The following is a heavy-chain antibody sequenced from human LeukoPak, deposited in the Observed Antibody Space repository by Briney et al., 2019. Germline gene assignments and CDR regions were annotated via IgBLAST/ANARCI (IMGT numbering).Heavy chain of an antibody. Sequence: ASVKVSCKASGGTFSSYAISWVRQAPGQGLEWMGGIIPIFGTANYAQKFQGRVTITADESTSTAYMELSSLRSEDTAVYYCAREEVAVPYWYFDLWGRGTLVTVSS. J-gene: IGHJ2*01. D-gene: IGHD3-22*01. V-gene: IGHV1-69*01. CDR2: IIPIFGTA. CDR1: GGTFSSYA. CDR3: AREEVAVPYWYFDL.